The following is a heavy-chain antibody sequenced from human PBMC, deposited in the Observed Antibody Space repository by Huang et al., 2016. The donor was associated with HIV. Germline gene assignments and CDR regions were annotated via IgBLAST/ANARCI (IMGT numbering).Heavy chain of an antibody. CDR1: GFTFNKFD. D-gene: IGHD1-26*01. CDR3: AKDGRGSGTYYDYFEY. V-gene: IGHV3-30*18. CDR2: ISYDGSSK. J-gene: IGHJ4*02. Sequence: QVQLVESGGGVVQPGRSLRLSCAAFGFTFNKFDMHWVRQAPVKELEWVAIISYDGSSKYHAAAVKGRFTISRDNSKNTVYLQMNSLRVEDTAVYYCAKDGRGSGTYYDYFEYWGQGTLVTVSS.